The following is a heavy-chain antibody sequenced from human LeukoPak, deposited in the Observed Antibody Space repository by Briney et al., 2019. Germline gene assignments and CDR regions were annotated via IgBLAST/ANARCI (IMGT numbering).Heavy chain of an antibody. D-gene: IGHD2-2*02. CDR1: GGSFSGYY. V-gene: IGHV4-34*01. CDR2: INHSGST. J-gene: IGHJ4*02. CDR3: ARGIVVVPAAISLSRPGARFDY. Sequence: SETLSLTXAVYGGSFSGYYRSWIRQPPGKGLEWIGEINHSGSTNYNPTLKSRVTISVDTSKNQFSLKLSSVTAADTAVYYCARGIVVVPAAISLSRPGARFDYWGQGTLVTVSS.